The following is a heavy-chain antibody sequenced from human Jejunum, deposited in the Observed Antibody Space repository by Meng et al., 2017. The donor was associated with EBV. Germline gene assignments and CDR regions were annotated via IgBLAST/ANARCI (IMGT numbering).Heavy chain of an antibody. CDR1: GYDVINSG. Sequence: QVQLAQSGAGVKKPGAPVKVSCKASGYDVINSGISWVRQAPGQGLEWMGWISVYRGNTNYAQRFQDRVTLTTNTSTSTVYMELRSLTSDDTAVYYCARDRSNSDYWGQGTLVTVSS. J-gene: IGHJ4*02. CDR3: ARDRSNSDY. CDR2: ISVYRGNT. V-gene: IGHV1-18*01. D-gene: IGHD5-24*01.